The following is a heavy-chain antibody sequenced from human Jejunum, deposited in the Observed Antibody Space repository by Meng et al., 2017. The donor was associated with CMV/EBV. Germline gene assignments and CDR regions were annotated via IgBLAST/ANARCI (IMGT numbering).Heavy chain of an antibody. CDR3: ARDRSLYCGGDCYFFDL. D-gene: IGHD2-21*02. Sequence: SYAMHWVRQAPGKGLEWVALISYDGRNKYYADSVKGRFTISRDNSKNTLYLQMTSLRPEDTAVYYCARDRSLYCGGDCYFFDLWGRGTLVTVSS. CDR1: SYA. V-gene: IGHV3-30*04. CDR2: ISYDGRNK. J-gene: IGHJ4*02.